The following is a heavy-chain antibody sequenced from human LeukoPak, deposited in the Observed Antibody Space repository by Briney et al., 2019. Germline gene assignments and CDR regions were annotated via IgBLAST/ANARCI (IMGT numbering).Heavy chain of an antibody. CDR2: IIPILGIA. CDR3: ARGYSSSWTLGDY. Sequence: SVKVSCKASGGTFSSYAISWVRQAPGQGLEWMGRIIPILGIANYAQKFQGRVTITADKSTSTAYMELSSLRSEDTAVYYCARGYSSSWTLGDYWGQGTLVTVSS. J-gene: IGHJ4*02. D-gene: IGHD6-13*01. V-gene: IGHV1-69*04. CDR1: GGTFSSYA.